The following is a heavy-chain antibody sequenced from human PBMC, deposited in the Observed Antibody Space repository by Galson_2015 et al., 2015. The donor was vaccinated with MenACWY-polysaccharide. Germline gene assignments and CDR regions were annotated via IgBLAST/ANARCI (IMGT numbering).Heavy chain of an antibody. CDR3: ARSSGGILIPLDN. D-gene: IGHD3-10*01. V-gene: IGHV2-5*01. CDR1: GFSLRNPGVS. CDR2: IYWNGDK. J-gene: IGHJ4*02. Sequence: PALVKPTPTLTLTCTFSGFSLRNPGVSVAWLRQPPGKALEWLALIYWNGDKHYSPSLKKTLTVTKDTSKNQVVLTMSNMDPVDTATYYCARSSGGILIPLDNWGQGALVTVSS.